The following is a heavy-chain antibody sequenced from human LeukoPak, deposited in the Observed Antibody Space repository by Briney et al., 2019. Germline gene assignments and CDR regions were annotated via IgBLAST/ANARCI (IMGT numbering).Heavy chain of an antibody. CDR2: IYTSGST. J-gene: IGHJ5*02. CDR3: ARDLEYSSSSDWFDP. Sequence: PSETLSLTCTVSGGSISSYYWSWIRQPAGKGLEWIGRIYTSGSTNYNPSLKSRVTMSVDTSKNQFSLKLSSVTAADTAVYYCARDLEYSSSSDWFDPWDQGTLVTVSS. D-gene: IGHD6-6*01. V-gene: IGHV4-4*07. CDR1: GGSISSYY.